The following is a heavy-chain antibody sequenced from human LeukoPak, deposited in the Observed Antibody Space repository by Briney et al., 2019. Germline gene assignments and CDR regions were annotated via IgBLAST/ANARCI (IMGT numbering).Heavy chain of an antibody. CDR2: IYYSGST. D-gene: IGHD3-22*01. J-gene: IGHJ4*02. CDR3: ARESYYDSRFDY. CDR1: GGSISSYY. V-gene: IGHV4-59*12. Sequence: PSETLSLTCTVSGGSISSYYWSWIRQPPGKGLEWIGYIYYSGSTYYNPSLKSRVTISVDTSKNQFSLKLSSVTAADTAVYYCARESYYDSRFDYWGQGTLVTVSS.